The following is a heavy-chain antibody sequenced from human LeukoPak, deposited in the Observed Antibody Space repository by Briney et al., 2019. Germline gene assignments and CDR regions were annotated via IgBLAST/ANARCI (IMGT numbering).Heavy chain of an antibody. V-gene: IGHV4-59*01. J-gene: IGHJ4*02. CDR2: IYYSGST. Sequence: SETLSLTCTVSGGSISHYYWSWIRQPPGKGLEWIGYIYYSGSTNYNPSLKSRVTISVDTSKNQFSLKLSSVTAADTAVYYCAGGSYYSKTLDYWGQGTLVTVSS. CDR1: GGSISHYY. D-gene: IGHD3-10*01. CDR3: AGGSYYSKTLDY.